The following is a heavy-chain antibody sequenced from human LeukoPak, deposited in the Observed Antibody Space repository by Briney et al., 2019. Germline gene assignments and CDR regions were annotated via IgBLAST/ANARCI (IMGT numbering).Heavy chain of an antibody. V-gene: IGHV7-4-1*02. Sequence: GASVKVSCKASGYTFTGYYMHWVRQAPGQGLEWMGWINTNTGNPTYAQGFTGRFVFSLDTSVSTAYLQISSLKAEDTAVYYCARGYSSSWYVSWSDYWGQGTLVTVSS. CDR1: GYTFTGYY. CDR3: ARGYSSSWYVSWSDY. CDR2: INTNTGNP. D-gene: IGHD6-13*01. J-gene: IGHJ4*02.